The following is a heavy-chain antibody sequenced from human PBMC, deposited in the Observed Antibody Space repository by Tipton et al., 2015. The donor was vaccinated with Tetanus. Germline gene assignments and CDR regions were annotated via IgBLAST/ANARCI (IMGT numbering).Heavy chain of an antibody. CDR1: GDIFTGKS. CDR2: ITSSSETI. V-gene: IGHV3-48*04. J-gene: IGHJ4*02. Sequence: SLRLSCAASGDIFTGKSTNWVRQAPGKGLEWISYITSSSETIYYADSVKGRFTISRDNAKNSLYLQMISLRAEDTAVYSCARGMAEASNCGGDCYSDYWGQGTLVTVSS. D-gene: IGHD2-21*02. CDR3: ARGMAEASNCGGDCYSDY.